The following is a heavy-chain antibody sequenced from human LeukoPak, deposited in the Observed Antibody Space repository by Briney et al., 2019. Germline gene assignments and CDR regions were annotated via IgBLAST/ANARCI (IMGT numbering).Heavy chain of an antibody. CDR3: ARDLYGGTSATFDY. V-gene: IGHV1-2*02. J-gene: IGHJ4*02. CDR1: GYTFTGYY. D-gene: IGHD4-23*01. Sequence: WASVKVSCKASGYTFTGYYMHWVRQAPGQGLEWMGWINPNSGGTYYAQKFQGRVTMTSDTSISTAYMELSRLRSDNTAVYYCARDLYGGTSATFDYWGQGTLVTVSS. CDR2: INPNSGGT.